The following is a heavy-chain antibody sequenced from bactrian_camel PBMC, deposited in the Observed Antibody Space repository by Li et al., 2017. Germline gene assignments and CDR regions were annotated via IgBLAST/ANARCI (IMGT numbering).Heavy chain of an antibody. D-gene: IGHD6*01. CDR3: AADSSSWYHYYY. Sequence: VQLVESGGGSVQAGGSLRLSCTFSAYTFTNNYWGWFRQAPGKEREGVAAMGSHGHATYADSVRGRFTISKDDAKNTLYLQMNDLKSDDTAMYYCAADSSSWYHYYYWGRGTQVTVS. CDR1: AYTFTNNY. CDR2: MGSHGHA. J-gene: IGHJ4*01. V-gene: IGHV3S53*01.